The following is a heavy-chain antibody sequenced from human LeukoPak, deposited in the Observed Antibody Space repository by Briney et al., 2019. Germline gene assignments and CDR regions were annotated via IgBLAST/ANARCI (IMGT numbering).Heavy chain of an antibody. D-gene: IGHD6-13*01. Sequence: GGSLRLSCVASGFTFSSYWMSWVCQPPGKGLEWVANIKQDGSEKYYLDSVKGRFTISRDNAKNSLHLQVSSLRAEDTAVYYCARGRQQMTYFDYWGQGTLVTVSS. V-gene: IGHV3-7*03. CDR2: IKQDGSEK. CDR3: ARGRQQMTYFDY. CDR1: GFTFSSYW. J-gene: IGHJ4*02.